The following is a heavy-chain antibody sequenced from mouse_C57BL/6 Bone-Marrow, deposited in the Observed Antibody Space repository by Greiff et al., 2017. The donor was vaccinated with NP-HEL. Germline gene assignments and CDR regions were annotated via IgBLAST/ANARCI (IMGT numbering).Heavy chain of an antibody. J-gene: IGHJ4*01. CDR3: AKDLYAMDY. CDR1: GYTFTDYY. Sequence: VQLQQSGPELVKPGASVKISCKASGYTFTDYYMNWVKQSHGKSLEWIGDINPNNGGTSYNQKFKGKATLTVDKSSSTAYMELRSLTSEDSAVYYCAKDLYAMDYWGQGTSVTVSS. V-gene: IGHV1-26*01. CDR2: INPNNGGT.